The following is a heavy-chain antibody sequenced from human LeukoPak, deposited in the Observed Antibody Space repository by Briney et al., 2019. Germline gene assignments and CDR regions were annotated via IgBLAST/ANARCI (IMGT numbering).Heavy chain of an antibody. Sequence: ASVKVSCKVSGYTLTELSMHWVRQAPGTGLEWMGGFDPEDGETIYAQKFQGRVTITEDTSTDTAYMELSSLRSEDTAVYYCATRGYYYDSSGYDYWGQGTLVTVSS. J-gene: IGHJ4*02. V-gene: IGHV1-24*01. CDR3: ATRGYYYDSSGYDY. CDR1: GYTLTELS. D-gene: IGHD3-22*01. CDR2: FDPEDGET.